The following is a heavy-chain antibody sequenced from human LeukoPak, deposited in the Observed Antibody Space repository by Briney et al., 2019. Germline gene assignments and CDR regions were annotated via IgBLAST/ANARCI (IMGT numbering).Heavy chain of an antibody. D-gene: IGHD3-16*01. Sequence: PSETLSLTCAVSGYSIRSGYYWGWIRQPPGKGLEWIGSIYHSGSTYYNPSLKSRVTISVDTSKNQFSLKLSSVTAADTAVYYCARLFQGGQSGLAYWGQGTLVTVSS. J-gene: IGHJ4*02. V-gene: IGHV4-38-2*01. CDR3: ARLFQGGQSGLAY. CDR1: GYSIRSGYY. CDR2: IYHSGST.